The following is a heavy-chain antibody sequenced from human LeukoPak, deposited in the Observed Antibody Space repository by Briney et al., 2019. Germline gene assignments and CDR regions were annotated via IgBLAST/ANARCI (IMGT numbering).Heavy chain of an antibody. Sequence: GGSLRLSCAASGFTFSNAWMSWVRQAPGKGLEWVARIKSNTDGGTTEYAAPMKGRFTISRDDSKNTLFLQMNSLKTEDTAVYYCPTDVGSDSSGYYDFDHWGQGTLVTVSS. D-gene: IGHD3-22*01. CDR2: IKSNTDGGTT. J-gene: IGHJ4*02. CDR3: PTDVGSDSSGYYDFDH. CDR1: GFTFSNAW. V-gene: IGHV3-15*01.